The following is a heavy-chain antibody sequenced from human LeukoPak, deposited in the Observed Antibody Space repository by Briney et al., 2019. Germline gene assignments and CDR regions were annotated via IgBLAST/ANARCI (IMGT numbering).Heavy chain of an antibody. V-gene: IGHV3-23*01. Sequence: GGSLRLSCTASGVTLSSYAMSWARQAPGKGLEWVSGISSSGSGGNTYYADSVKGRFTISRDNSKNTLYLQMNSLRAEDTAVYYCAKEGPEDCGGDCYPRWYFQHWGQGTLVTVSS. CDR3: AKEGPEDCGGDCYPRWYFQH. J-gene: IGHJ1*01. CDR1: GVTLSSYA. CDR2: ISSSGSGGNT. D-gene: IGHD2-21*02.